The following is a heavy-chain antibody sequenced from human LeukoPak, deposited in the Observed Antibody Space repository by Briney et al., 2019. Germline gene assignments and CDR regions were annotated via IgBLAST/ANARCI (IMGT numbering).Heavy chain of an antibody. J-gene: IGHJ4*02. V-gene: IGHV5-10-1*01. D-gene: IGHD3-10*01. CDR2: SDPTDSYT. CDR3: ARTAQDFYDSGSPDY. Sequence: GESLRISCKGSGYTCTSYWISWVRQMPGKGLEWMGMSDPTDSYTNYTPSFQGHVTISADKSTSTAYLEWSSLKTSDTAMYYCARTAQDFYDSGSPDYWGPGTLVTVSS. CDR1: GYTCTSYW.